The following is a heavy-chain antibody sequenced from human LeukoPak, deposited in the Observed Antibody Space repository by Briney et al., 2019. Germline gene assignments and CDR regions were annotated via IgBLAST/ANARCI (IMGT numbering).Heavy chain of an antibody. CDR2: IYHFGST. Sequence: SETLSLTCAVSGGSISSSYWWSWVRQPPGKGLEWIGEIYHFGSTNYNPSLKSRVTISLDKSKNQFSLKLSSVTAADTAVYYCARGPRYISGWNDAFDVWGQGTVVTVSS. V-gene: IGHV4-4*02. CDR3: ARGPRYISGWNDAFDV. CDR1: GGSISSSYW. J-gene: IGHJ3*01. D-gene: IGHD6-19*01.